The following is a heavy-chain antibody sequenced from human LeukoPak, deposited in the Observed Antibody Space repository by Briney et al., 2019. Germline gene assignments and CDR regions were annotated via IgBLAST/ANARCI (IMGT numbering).Heavy chain of an antibody. CDR2: IYSGGRT. CDR3: ARHSSGWYYNWFDP. Sequence: GGSLILSCAASGFIVSSNYMSWVRQAPGKGLEWVSVIYSGGRTYYAASVKGRFTISRDNSKNTLFLQMNSLSAEDTAVYYCARHSSGWYYNWFDPWGQGTLVTVSS. V-gene: IGHV3-66*04. D-gene: IGHD6-19*01. J-gene: IGHJ5*02. CDR1: GFIVSSNY.